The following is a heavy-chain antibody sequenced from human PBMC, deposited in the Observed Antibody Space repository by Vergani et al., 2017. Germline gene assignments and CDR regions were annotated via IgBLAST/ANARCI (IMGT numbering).Heavy chain of an antibody. D-gene: IGHD3-16*01. V-gene: IGHV4-39*01. CDR1: GFSFNSYWMH. J-gene: IGHJ4*02. CDR3: ARHDRKTYTATMGWYDY. Sequence: HLAESGGGFFQPGGSLRLSCSASGFSFNSYWMHWVRQSPGNGLEWVGSIRYSGPTYYNLPLQSRTTISLDTSKNQFSLKLSSVTAADTALYFCARHDRKTYTATMGWYDYWGQGILVTVSS. CDR2: IRYSGPT.